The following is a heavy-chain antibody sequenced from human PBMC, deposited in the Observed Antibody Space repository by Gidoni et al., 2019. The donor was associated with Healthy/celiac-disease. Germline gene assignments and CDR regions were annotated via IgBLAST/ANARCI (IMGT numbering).Heavy chain of an antibody. V-gene: IGHV4-34*01. CDR3: ARARYYYDSSGELDY. CDR1: GGSFSGYY. CDR2: INHSGST. J-gene: IGHJ4*02. Sequence: QVQLQQWGAGLLKPSETLSLTCAVYGGSFSGYYWSWIRQPPGKGLEWIGEINHSGSTNYNPSLKSRVTISVDTSKNQFSLKLSSVTAADTAVYYCARARYYYDSSGELDYWGQGTLVTVSS. D-gene: IGHD3-22*01.